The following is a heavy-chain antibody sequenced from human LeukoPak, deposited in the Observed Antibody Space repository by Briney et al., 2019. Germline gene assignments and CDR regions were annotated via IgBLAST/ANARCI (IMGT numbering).Heavy chain of an antibody. J-gene: IGHJ4*02. D-gene: IGHD3-22*01. V-gene: IGHV3-15*07. Sequence: GGSLRLSCAASGLTFSNHGMHWVRQAPGKGLEWVGRIKSKTDGGTTDYAAPVKGRFTISRDDSKNTLYLQMNSLKTEDTAVYYCTTGFNYYDSSRDYWGQGTLVTVSS. CDR1: GLTFSNHG. CDR2: IKSKTDGGTT. CDR3: TTGFNYYDSSRDY.